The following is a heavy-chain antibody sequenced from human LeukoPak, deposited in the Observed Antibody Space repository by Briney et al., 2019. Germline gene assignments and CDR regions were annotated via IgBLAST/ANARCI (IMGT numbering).Heavy chain of an antibody. V-gene: IGHV3-15*01. Sequence: GGSLRLSCAASGFTFINAWMSWVRQAPGKGLEWVGRIKSRADGGTTDYAAPVKGRFSISRDDSKNTLYLQINSLKTEDTALYYCTTERYYALAYWGQGALVTVSS. CDR1: GFTFINAW. J-gene: IGHJ4*02. D-gene: IGHD2-2*01. CDR3: TTERYYALAY. CDR2: IKSRADGGTT.